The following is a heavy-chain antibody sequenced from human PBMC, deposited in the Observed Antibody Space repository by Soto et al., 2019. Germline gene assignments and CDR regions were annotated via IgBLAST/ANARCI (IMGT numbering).Heavy chain of an antibody. J-gene: IGHJ4*02. Sequence: GGSLRLSCAASGFTFSSYSMNWVRQAPGKGLEWVSYISSSSSTIYYADSVKGRFTISRDNAKNSLYLQMNSLRDEDTAVYYCARDDSSGYFSGSTEVIDYWGQGTLVTVSS. CDR3: ARDDSSGYFSGSTEVIDY. D-gene: IGHD3-22*01. V-gene: IGHV3-48*02. CDR2: ISSSSSTI. CDR1: GFTFSSYS.